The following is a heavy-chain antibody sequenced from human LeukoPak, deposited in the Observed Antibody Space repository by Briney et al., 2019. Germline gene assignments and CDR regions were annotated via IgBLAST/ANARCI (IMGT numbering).Heavy chain of an antibody. CDR2: FSYSGST. Sequence: PSETLSLTCTVSGGSITNYYWSWIRQPPGKGLEWIGYFSYSGSTTYNPSLKSRVTISVDTSKNQFSLELSSVTAADTAVYYCARYDSSGRTFDYWGQGTLVTVSS. D-gene: IGHD3-22*01. V-gene: IGHV4-59*01. CDR1: GGSITNYY. CDR3: ARYDSSGRTFDY. J-gene: IGHJ4*02.